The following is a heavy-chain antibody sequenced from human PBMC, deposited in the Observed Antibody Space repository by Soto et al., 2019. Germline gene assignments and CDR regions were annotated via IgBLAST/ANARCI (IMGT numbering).Heavy chain of an antibody. D-gene: IGHD3-16*01. CDR3: ARANQAPMITHYYDAMDV. CDR2: IVPFFGTP. Sequence: SVNLSCKASGGTFGTYGISCVRQAHGQGLEWMGGIVPFFGTPDYAENLQGRVTITADESTSTAYMELSSLRSGDTAVYYCARANQAPMITHYYDAMDVWGQGTTVTVSS. J-gene: IGHJ6*02. CDR1: GGTFGTYG. V-gene: IGHV1-69*13.